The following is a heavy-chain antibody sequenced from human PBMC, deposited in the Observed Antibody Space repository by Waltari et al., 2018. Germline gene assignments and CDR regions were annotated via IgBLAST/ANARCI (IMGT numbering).Heavy chain of an antibody. V-gene: IGHV3-23*04. D-gene: IGHD6-6*01. CDR1: GFTFSSYA. CDR3: AKDLAALRKYFDY. CDR2: ISGSGGST. Sequence: EVQLVESGGGLVQPGGSLRLSCAASGFTFSSYAMIWVRKAPGKGLEWVSAISGSGGSTYYADSVKGRFTISRDNSKNTLYLQMNSLRAEDTAVYYCAKDLAALRKYFDYWGQGTLVTVSS. J-gene: IGHJ4*02.